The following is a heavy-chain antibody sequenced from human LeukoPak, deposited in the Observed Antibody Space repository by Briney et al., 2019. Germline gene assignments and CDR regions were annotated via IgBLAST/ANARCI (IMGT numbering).Heavy chain of an antibody. J-gene: IGHJ3*02. CDR1: GYSFTSYW. CDR2: IEPGDSDT. V-gene: IGHV5-51*01. CDR3: AGVVVATDAFDI. D-gene: IGHD2-15*01. Sequence: GESLKISCKGSGYSFTSYWIGWVRQMPGKGLEWMGIIEPGDSDTRYSPSFQGQVPISAHKSISTAYLQWSSLKASDTAMYYCAGVVVATDAFDIWGQGTMVTVSS.